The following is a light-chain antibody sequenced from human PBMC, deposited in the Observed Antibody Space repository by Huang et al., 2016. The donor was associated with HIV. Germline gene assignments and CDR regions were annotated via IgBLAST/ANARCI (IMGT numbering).Light chain of an antibody. J-gene: IGKJ1*01. V-gene: IGKV3D-15*01. Sequence: EIVMTQSPATLSVSPGERATLSCRASQGVSNNIAWYQQKPGQPPRLLIHGASTRATGIAAKFRGRGSGTDFTLTITSLQPEDSTVYYCQHYNNWPPWTFGPGTQVEI. CDR2: GAS. CDR1: QGVSNN. CDR3: QHYNNWPPWT.